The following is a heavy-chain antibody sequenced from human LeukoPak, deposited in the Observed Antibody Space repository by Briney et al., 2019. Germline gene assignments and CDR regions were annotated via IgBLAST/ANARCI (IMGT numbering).Heavy chain of an antibody. D-gene: IGHD4/OR15-4a*01. CDR3: ARQVDKTMALPDF. CDR1: TYIFFTHG. J-gene: IGHJ4*02. CDR2: ISGYNGNT. Sequence: GASVKVSCKASTYIFFTHGITWVRQAPGQGLEWMGWISGYNGNTNYAQQLQDTVTMTIDTCTNTAYMVLRSRRSDHPAVYYCARQVDKTMALPDFWGRGTLVTVSS. V-gene: IGHV1-18*04.